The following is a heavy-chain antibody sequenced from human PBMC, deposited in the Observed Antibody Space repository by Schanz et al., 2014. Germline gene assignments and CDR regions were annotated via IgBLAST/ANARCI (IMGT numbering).Heavy chain of an antibody. J-gene: IGHJ3*02. CDR1: GFNFGSHG. Sequence: QVQLVESGGGVVQPGRSLRPSCAASGFNFGSHGMHWVRQAPGKGLEWVAFVPFDGSQKFYADSVKGRFTISRDNSKNSLYLQMNSLRAEDTAVYYCAKGRFGELSAFDIWGQGTMGTVSS. CDR2: VPFDGSQK. D-gene: IGHD3-10*01. CDR3: AKGRFGELSAFDI. V-gene: IGHV3-30*19.